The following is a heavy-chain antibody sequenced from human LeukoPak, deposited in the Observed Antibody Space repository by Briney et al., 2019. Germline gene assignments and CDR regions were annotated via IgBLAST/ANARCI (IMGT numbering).Heavy chain of an antibody. V-gene: IGHV4-59*01. J-gene: IGHJ4*02. CDR3: ARGFYDSSGYSAPFDY. Sequence: SETLSLTCTVSGGSISSYCWSWIRQPPGKGLEWIGYIYYSGSTNYNPSLRSRVTISLDTSKNQFSLKLSSVTAADTAVYYCARGFYDSSGYSAPFDYWGQGTLVTVSS. D-gene: IGHD3-22*01. CDR1: GGSISSYC. CDR2: IYYSGST.